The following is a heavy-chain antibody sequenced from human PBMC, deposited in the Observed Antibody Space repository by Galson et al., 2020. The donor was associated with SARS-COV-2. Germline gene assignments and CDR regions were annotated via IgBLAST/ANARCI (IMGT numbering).Heavy chain of an antibody. V-gene: IGHV4-39*01. Sequence: SETLSLTCTVSGGSISSSSYYWGWIRQPPGKGLEWIGSNYYSGSTYYNPSLKSRVTISVDTAKNQFSLKLTSGTAADTAVYYCARQDSGGYCYPFRRDDAFAIWGEGRMVTVSS. J-gene: IGHJ3*02. CDR1: GGSISSSSYY. CDR2: NYYSGST. CDR3: ARQDSGGYCYPFRRDDAFAI. D-gene: IGHD3-22*01.